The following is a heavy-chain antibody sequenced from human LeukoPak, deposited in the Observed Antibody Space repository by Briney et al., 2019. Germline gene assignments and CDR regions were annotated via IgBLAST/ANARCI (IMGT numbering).Heavy chain of an antibody. J-gene: IGHJ4*02. CDR3: ARDFRVDTAIYDY. V-gene: IGHV1-69*04. CDR2: IIPILGIA. D-gene: IGHD5-18*01. CDR1: GGTFSSYT. Sequence: ASVKASCKASGGTFSSYTISWVRQAPGQGLEWMGRIIPILGIANYAQKFQGRVTITADKSTSTAYMELGSLRSEDTAVYYCARDFRVDTAIYDYWGQGTLVTVSS.